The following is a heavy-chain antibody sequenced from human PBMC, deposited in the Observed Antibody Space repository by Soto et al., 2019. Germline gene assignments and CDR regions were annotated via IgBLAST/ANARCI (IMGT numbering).Heavy chain of an antibody. CDR1: GFTFSSYG. Sequence: GGSLRLSCAASGFTFSSYGMHWVRQAPGKGLEWVAVIWYDGSNKYYADSVKGRFTISRDNSKNTLYLQMNSLRAEDTAVYYCARDLTGTNDYYFDYWGQGTLVTVYS. V-gene: IGHV3-33*01. D-gene: IGHD1-20*01. CDR2: IWYDGSNK. CDR3: ARDLTGTNDYYFDY. J-gene: IGHJ4*02.